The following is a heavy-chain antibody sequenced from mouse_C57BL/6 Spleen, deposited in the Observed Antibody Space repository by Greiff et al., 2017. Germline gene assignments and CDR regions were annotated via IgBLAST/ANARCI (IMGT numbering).Heavy chain of an antibody. Sequence: QVQLQQPGAELVKPGASVKLSCKASGYTFTSYWMQWVKQRPGQGLEWIGEIDPSDSYTNYNQKFKGKATLTVDPSSHTAYMQLSSLTSEVSAVYYCARALGRGYYFYCWGQGRTLTVAS. CDR2: IDPSDSYT. D-gene: IGHD4-1*01. CDR3: ARALGRGYYFYC. J-gene: IGHJ2*01. CDR1: GYTFTSYW. V-gene: IGHV1-50*01.